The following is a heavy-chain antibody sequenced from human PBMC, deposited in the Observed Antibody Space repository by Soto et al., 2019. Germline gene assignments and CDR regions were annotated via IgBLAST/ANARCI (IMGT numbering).Heavy chain of an antibody. J-gene: IGHJ6*02. CDR2: ISGYNGDT. V-gene: IGHV1-18*01. CDR1: GYTFSRYG. D-gene: IGHD2-8*01. Sequence: QGQLVQSGPEVKKPGASVKVSCKTSGYTFSRYGISWVRQAPGQGLEWMGWISGYNGDTNYAQQVQGRVTMTIDTSKDTAYMELRRRTSDETAIYYCAKNGQPPYYISGMDVWGQGTTVTVSS. CDR3: AKNGQPPYYISGMDV.